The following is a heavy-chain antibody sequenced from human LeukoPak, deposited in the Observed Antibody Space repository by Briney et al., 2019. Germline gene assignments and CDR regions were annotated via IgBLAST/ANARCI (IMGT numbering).Heavy chain of an antibody. Sequence: PGGSLRLSCAASGFTFSSYAMHWVRQAPGKGLEWVAVISYDGSNKYYADSVKGRFTISRDNSKNTLYLQMNSLRAEDTAVYYCARDRDSSGYYIYYFYYWGQGTLVTVSS. CDR1: GFTFSSYA. CDR3: ARDRDSSGYYIYYFYY. J-gene: IGHJ4*02. D-gene: IGHD3-22*01. CDR2: ISYDGSNK. V-gene: IGHV3-30-3*01.